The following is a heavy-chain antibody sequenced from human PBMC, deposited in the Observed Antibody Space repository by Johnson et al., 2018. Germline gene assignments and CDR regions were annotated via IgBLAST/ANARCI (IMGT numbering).Heavy chain of an antibody. D-gene: IGHD3-3*01. CDR3: ARSDIPIFGVVKRHYYYYGMDV. CDR2: IIPIFGTA. V-gene: IGHV1-69*12. Sequence: QVQLVQSGAEVKKPGSSVKVSCKASGGTFSSYAISWVRQAPGQGLEWMGGIIPIFGTANYAQKFQGRVTITADESTRTAYMELSSLGSEDTAGYSCARSDIPIFGVVKRHYYYYGMDVWGQGTTVTVSS. J-gene: IGHJ6*02. CDR1: GGTFSSYA.